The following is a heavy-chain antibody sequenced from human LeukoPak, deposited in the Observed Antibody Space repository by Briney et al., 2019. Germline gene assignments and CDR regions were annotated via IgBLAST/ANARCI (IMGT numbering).Heavy chain of an antibody. J-gene: IGHJ6*03. V-gene: IGHV4-59*08. CDR1: GGSIRGYY. CDR2: IYSSGST. Sequence: SETLSLTCNVSGGSIRGYYWSWIRQPPGKGLEWIGYIYSSGSTNYNPSLKSRVTISVDTSKNQFSLKLSSVTAADTAVYYCARPLYYYYYMDVWGKGTTVTISS. CDR3: ARPLYYYYYMDV. D-gene: IGHD3-10*01.